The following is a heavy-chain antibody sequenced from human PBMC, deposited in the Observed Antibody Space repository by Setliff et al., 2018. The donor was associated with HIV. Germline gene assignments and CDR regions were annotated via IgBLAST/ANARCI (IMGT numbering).Heavy chain of an antibody. Sequence: GGSLRLSCAASGFPFSSYEMIWVRQAPGKGLEWVGRIKSKTDGGTTDYAAPVNGRFTISRDDSKTTLYLQMNSLKTDDTAVYFCTTEAGRGGHWGQGTLVTVSS. J-gene: IGHJ4*02. CDR2: IKSKTDGGTT. D-gene: IGHD2-15*01. V-gene: IGHV3-15*01. CDR3: TTEAGRGGH. CDR1: GFPFSSYE.